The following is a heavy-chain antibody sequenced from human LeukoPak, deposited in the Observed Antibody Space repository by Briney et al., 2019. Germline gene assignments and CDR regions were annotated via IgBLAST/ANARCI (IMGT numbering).Heavy chain of an antibody. J-gene: IGHJ4*02. CDR3: ARESDLSNYDRTDY. D-gene: IGHD4/OR15-4a*01. CDR2: IYTSGST. V-gene: IGHV4-61*02. CDR1: GASISSGNYY. Sequence: SETLSLTCTVSGASISSGNYYWSWIRQPAGKGLEWIGRIYTSGSTTYNPTLQSRVTISADTSRNRVSLRLYSVAAADSAMYYCARESDLSNYDRTDYWGQGTLVTV.